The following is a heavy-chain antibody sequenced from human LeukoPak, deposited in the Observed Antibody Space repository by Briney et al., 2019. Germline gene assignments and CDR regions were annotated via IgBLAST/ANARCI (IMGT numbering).Heavy chain of an antibody. CDR1: GGSISSHY. V-gene: IGHV4-4*07. Sequence: SETLSLTCTGSGGSISSHYWSWIRQPAGKGLEWIGRIYTSGSTNYNPSLKSRVTMSVDTSKNQFSLKLSSVTAADTAVYYCARGPAAGNGIFDYWGQGTLVTVSS. CDR2: IYTSGST. CDR3: ARGPAAGNGIFDY. D-gene: IGHD6-13*01. J-gene: IGHJ4*02.